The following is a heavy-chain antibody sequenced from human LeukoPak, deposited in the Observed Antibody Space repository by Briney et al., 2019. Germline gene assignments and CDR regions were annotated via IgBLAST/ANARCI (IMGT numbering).Heavy chain of an antibody. Sequence: GGSLRLSCAASGFTFSSSAMDWVRQAPGKGLEWLAVISYDGSNKYYADSVKGRFTISRGNSKNALYLQMNGLRAEDTVVYYCARPTYSSSWPNYFDYWGQGTLVTVSS. D-gene: IGHD6-13*01. CDR3: ARPTYSSSWPNYFDY. CDR2: ISYDGSNK. CDR1: GFTFSSSA. V-gene: IGHV3-30-3*01. J-gene: IGHJ4*02.